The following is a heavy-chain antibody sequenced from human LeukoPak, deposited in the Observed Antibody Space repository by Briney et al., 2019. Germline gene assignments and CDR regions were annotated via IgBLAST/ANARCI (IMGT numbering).Heavy chain of an antibody. CDR2: MNPNSGDT. CDR1: GYTFTNYE. Sequence: APVKVSCKASGYTFTNYEINWVRQATGHGLEWMGWMNPNSGDTAYAQKFQGRITMTRSTSITTAYMELSGLRSEDTAVYYCARGLGSYDSSELTWPMISSWGQGTQVTVSS. D-gene: IGHD3-22*01. V-gene: IGHV1-8*01. CDR3: ARGLGSYDSSELTWPMISS. J-gene: IGHJ5*02.